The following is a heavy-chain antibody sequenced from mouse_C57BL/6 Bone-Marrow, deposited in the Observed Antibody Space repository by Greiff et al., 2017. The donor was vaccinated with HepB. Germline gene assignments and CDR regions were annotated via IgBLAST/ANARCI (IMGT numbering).Heavy chain of an antibody. CDR1: GFTFSDFY. V-gene: IGHV7-1*01. J-gene: IGHJ2*01. CDR2: SRNKANDYTT. Sequence: EVKLMESGGGLVQSGRSLRLSCATSGFTFSDFYMEWVRQAPGKGLEWIAASRNKANDYTTEYSASVKGRFIVSRDTSQSILYLQMNALRAEDTAIYYCARDREGLFDYWGQGTTLTVSS. CDR3: ARDREGLFDY.